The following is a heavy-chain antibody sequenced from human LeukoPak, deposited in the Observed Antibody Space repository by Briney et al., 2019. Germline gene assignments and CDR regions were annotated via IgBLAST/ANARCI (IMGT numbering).Heavy chain of an antibody. CDR2: ISYSGST. CDR1: GDSISRHY. D-gene: IGHD4-17*01. Sequence: SETLSLTCTVSGDSISRHYWSWIRQPPGKGLEWIGYISYSGSTRYNPSFQSRVTISMEMSKTHFSLKLTSVTAADTAVYYCTRLLNNDNAGDPDTFDIWGPGTMVTVSS. V-gene: IGHV4-59*08. J-gene: IGHJ3*02. CDR3: TRLLNNDNAGDPDTFDI.